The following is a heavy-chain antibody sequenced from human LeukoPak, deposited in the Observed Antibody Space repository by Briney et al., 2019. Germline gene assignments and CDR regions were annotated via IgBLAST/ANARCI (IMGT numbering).Heavy chain of an antibody. J-gene: IGHJ5*02. CDR2: IRYDGSNK. CDR3: ARDLYVGAHRLWDNWFDP. CDR1: GFTFSSYG. D-gene: IGHD1-26*01. V-gene: IGHV3-30*02. Sequence: GGSLRLSCAASGFTFSSYGMHWVRQAPGKGLEWVAFIRYDGSNKYYADSVKGRFTISRDNSKNTLYLQMNSLRAEDTAVYYCARDLYVGAHRLWDNWFDPWGQGTLVTVSS.